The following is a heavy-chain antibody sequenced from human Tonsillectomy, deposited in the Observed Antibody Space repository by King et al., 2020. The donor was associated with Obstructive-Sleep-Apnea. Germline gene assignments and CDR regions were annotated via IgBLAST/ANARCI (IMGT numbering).Heavy chain of an antibody. CDR2: IIPLVGTT. D-gene: IGHD3-10*01. CDR1: GGTFSSYS. CDR3: ARSLTILRGPHGMDV. J-gene: IGHJ6*02. Sequence: QVQLVQSGAEVKKPGSSVKLSCAASGGTFSSYSINWVRQAPGQGLEWMGGIIPLVGTTNHVQRFQGRVTITADKSTNMAHIEMRSLTSEDTAIYYCARSLTILRGPHGMDVWGQGTPVTVSS. V-gene: IGHV1-69*10.